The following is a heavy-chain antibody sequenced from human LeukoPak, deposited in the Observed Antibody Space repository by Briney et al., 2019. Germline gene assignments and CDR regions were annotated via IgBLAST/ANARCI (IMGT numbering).Heavy chain of an antibody. D-gene: IGHD2/OR15-2a*01. Sequence: PVQPLDSHSVSRSSRVIHFADSVKGRFTISRDNAKNSLYLQMNSLRAEDTAVYYRARDPHSTVFDYWGQGTLVTVSS. J-gene: IGHJ4*02. V-gene: IGHV3-69-1*01. CDR2: SRSSRVI. CDR3: ARDPHSTVFDY.